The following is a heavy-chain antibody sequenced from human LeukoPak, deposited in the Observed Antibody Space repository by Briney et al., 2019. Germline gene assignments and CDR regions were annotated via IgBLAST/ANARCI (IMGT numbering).Heavy chain of an antibody. CDR3: ARYSYKHDC. D-gene: IGHD2-15*01. CDR1: GFAFSSSW. V-gene: IGHV3-7*01. J-gene: IGHJ4*02. Sequence: GGSLRLSCATSGFAFSSSWMTWVRQAPGKGLEWVANMKEDGSQETYVDSVKGRFTISRDNAKNSLYLQMNNVRAEDTAVYYCARYSYKHDCWGQGTLVTVSS. CDR2: MKEDGSQE.